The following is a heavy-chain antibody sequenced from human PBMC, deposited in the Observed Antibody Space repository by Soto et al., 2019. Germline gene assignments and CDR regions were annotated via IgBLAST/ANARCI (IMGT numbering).Heavy chain of an antibody. CDR3: AKDTDYYDSSGYSQFDY. D-gene: IGHD3-22*01. V-gene: IGHV3-23*01. Sequence: GGSLRLSCAASGFTFSSYAMSWVRQAPGKGLEWVSAISGSGGSTYYADSVKGRFTISRDNSKNTLYLQMNSLRAEDTAVYYCAKDTDYYDSSGYSQFDYWGQGTLVTVSS. CDR1: GFTFSSYA. CDR2: ISGSGGST. J-gene: IGHJ4*02.